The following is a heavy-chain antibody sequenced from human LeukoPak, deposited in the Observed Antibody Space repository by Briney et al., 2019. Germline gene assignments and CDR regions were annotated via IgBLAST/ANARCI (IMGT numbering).Heavy chain of an antibody. CDR1: GGTFSSYA. D-gene: IGHD2-15*01. CDR3: ARDRDYCSGGSCYPDAFDI. Sequence: SVKVSCKASGGTFSSYAISWVRQAPGQGLEWMGGIIPIFGTANYAQKFQGRVTITADESTSTAYMELSSLRSEDTAVYYCARDRDYCSGGSCYPDAFDIWGQGTMVIVSS. CDR2: IIPIFGTA. J-gene: IGHJ3*02. V-gene: IGHV1-69*13.